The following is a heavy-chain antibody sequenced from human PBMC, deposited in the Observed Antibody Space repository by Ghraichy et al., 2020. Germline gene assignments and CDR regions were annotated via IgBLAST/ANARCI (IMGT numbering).Heavy chain of an antibody. V-gene: IGHV3-21*01. Sequence: TLSLTCAASGFTFSSYSMNWVRQAPGKGLEWVSSISSSSSYIYYADSVKGRFTISRDNAKNSLYLQMNSLRAEDTAVYYCARDSGRAAAGTDAFDIWGQGTMVTVSS. CDR3: ARDSGRAAAGTDAFDI. J-gene: IGHJ3*02. D-gene: IGHD6-13*01. CDR2: ISSSSSYI. CDR1: GFTFSSYS.